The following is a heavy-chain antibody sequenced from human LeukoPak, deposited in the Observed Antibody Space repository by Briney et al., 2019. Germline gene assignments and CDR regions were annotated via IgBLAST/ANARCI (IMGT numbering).Heavy chain of an antibody. V-gene: IGHV4-31*03. J-gene: IGHJ5*02. Sequence: PSETLSLTCTVSGGSISSGGYYWSWIRQHPGKGLEWIGYIYYSGSTYYNPSLKSRVTISVDTSKNQFSLKLSSVTAADTAVYYCARARDYGDYVSSCWFDPWGQGTLVTVSS. D-gene: IGHD4-17*01. CDR3: ARARDYGDYVSSCWFDP. CDR2: IYYSGST. CDR1: GGSISSGGYY.